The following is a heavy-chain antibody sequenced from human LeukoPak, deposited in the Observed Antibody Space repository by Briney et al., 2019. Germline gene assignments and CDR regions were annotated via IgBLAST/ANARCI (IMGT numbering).Heavy chain of an antibody. V-gene: IGHV5-51*01. CDR2: IYPGDSNT. CDR3: ATRTGTTYYYYYYGMDV. D-gene: IGHD1-7*01. Sequence: GESLKISCKGSGYSFTMYWIAWVRQMPGKGLEWMGIIYPGDSNTRYSPSFQGQVTISADKSISTAYLQWSSLKASDTAMYYCATRTGTTYYYYYYGMDVWGQGTTVTVSS. J-gene: IGHJ6*02. CDR1: GYSFTMYW.